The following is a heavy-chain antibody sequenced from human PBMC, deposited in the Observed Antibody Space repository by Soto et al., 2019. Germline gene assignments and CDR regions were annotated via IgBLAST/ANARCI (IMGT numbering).Heavy chain of an antibody. Sequence: ASVKVSCKASGYTFSTYAMHWVRQAPGQSLEWMGWINAGNGNTKYSQKFQGRVTITRDTSASTAYMELSSLRSEDTALYYCARDFYDSSGFDYWGQGTLVTVSS. CDR1: GYTFSTYA. CDR2: INAGNGNT. J-gene: IGHJ4*02. D-gene: IGHD3-22*01. V-gene: IGHV1-3*01. CDR3: ARDFYDSSGFDY.